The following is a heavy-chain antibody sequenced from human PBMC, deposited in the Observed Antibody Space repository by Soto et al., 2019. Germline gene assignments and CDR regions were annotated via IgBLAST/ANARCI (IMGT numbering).Heavy chain of an antibody. J-gene: IGHJ4*02. CDR3: ARGKFTAARDS. CDR1: GFTLNDYY. CDR2: TNGDGRFT. Sequence: PGGSLRLSCAASGFTLNDYYMHWVRQAPGKGLVWVSFTNGDGRFTSYADSVKGRFTISRDNAKNTLYLQMNSLRAEDTAVYYCARGKFTAARDSWGQGALVAVSS. V-gene: IGHV3-74*01. D-gene: IGHD6-6*01.